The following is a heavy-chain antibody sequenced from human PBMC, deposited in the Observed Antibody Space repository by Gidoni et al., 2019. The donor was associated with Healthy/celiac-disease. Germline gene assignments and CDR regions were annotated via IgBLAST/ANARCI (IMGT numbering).Heavy chain of an antibody. CDR3: AKDRERITMIGDY. D-gene: IGHD3-22*01. CDR2: ISYDGSNK. Sequence: PGKGLEWVAVISYDGSNKYYADSVKGRFTISRDNSKNTLYLQMNSLRAEDTAVYYCAKDRERITMIGDYWGQETLVTVSS. J-gene: IGHJ4*02. V-gene: IGHV3-30*18.